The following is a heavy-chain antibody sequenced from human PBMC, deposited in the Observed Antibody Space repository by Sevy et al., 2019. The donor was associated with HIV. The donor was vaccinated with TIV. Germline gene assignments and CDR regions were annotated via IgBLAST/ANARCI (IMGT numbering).Heavy chain of an antibody. CDR1: GFTFSRYW. CDR3: TSAPNDYGSGSYFDY. CDR2: INSYGSGT. Sequence: GGSLRLSCAVSGFTFSRYWMHWVRQAPGKGLVWVSRINSYGSGTNYADSVKGRFTISRDNAKNRLYLQMNSLRAEDTDVYYCTSAPNDYGSGSYFDYWGQGTLVTVSS. D-gene: IGHD3-10*01. J-gene: IGHJ4*02. V-gene: IGHV3-74*01.